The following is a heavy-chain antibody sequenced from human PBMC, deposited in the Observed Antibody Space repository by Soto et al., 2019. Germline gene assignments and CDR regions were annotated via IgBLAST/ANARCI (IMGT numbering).Heavy chain of an antibody. CDR1: GFSLSNARMG. Sequence: QVTLKESGPVLVNPTETLTLTCTVSGFSLSNARMGVSWIRQPPGKALEWLAHIFSNDEKSYSTSLKSRLTISKDTSKSQVVLTMTNMDPVDTATYYCARIETEYSSGWNQIDYWGQGTLVTVSS. J-gene: IGHJ4*02. CDR2: IFSNDEK. CDR3: ARIETEYSSGWNQIDY. V-gene: IGHV2-26*01. D-gene: IGHD6-19*01.